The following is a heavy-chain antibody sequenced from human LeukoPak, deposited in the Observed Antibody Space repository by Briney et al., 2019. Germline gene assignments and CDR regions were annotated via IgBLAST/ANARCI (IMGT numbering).Heavy chain of an antibody. D-gene: IGHD5-18*01. CDR3: ARIAAMAQSPYYYMDV. CDR1: GGSISSSSYY. J-gene: IGHJ6*03. V-gene: IGHV4-39*07. Sequence: SETLSLTCAVSGGSISSSSYYWGWIRQPPGKGLEWIGSIYYSGSTYYNPSLKSRVTISVDTSKNQFSLKLSSVTAADTAVYYCARIAAMAQSPYYYMDVWGKGTTVTVSS. CDR2: IYYSGST.